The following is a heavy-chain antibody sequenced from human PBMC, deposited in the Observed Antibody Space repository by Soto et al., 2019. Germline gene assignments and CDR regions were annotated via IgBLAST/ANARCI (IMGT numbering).Heavy chain of an antibody. V-gene: IGHV1-69*02. CDR1: GGTFSSYT. CDR2: IIPILGIA. J-gene: IGHJ3*01. Sequence: SVKVSCKASGGTFSSYTISWVRQAPGQGLEWMGRIIPILGIANYAQKFQGRVTITADKSTSTAYMELSSLRSEDTAVYYCARAPVPVFLAAFFYCYGGHRYLQSFSGQ. D-gene: IGHD2-15*01. CDR3: ARAPVPVFLAAFFYCYGGHRYLQSF.